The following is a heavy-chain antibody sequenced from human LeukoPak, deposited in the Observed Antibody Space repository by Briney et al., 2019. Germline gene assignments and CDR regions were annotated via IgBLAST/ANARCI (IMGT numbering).Heavy chain of an antibody. V-gene: IGHV3-7*01. J-gene: IGHJ4*02. CDR1: GFTFSSYW. CDR2: IKQDGSEK. D-gene: IGHD3-22*01. CDR3: ARVPGAYDSSGYYSLLY. Sequence: PGRSLRLSCAASGFTFSSYWMSWVRQAPGKGLEWVANIKQDGSEKYYVDSVKGRFTISRDNAKNSLYLQMNSLRAEDTAVYYCARVPGAYDSSGYYSLLYWGQGTLVTVSS.